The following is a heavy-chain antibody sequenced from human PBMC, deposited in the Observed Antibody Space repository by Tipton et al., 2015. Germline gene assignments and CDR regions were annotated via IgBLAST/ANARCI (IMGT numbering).Heavy chain of an antibody. D-gene: IGHD6-19*01. CDR2: ISAFSGNT. V-gene: IGHV1-18*01. CDR1: GYTFDTYY. Sequence: QLVQSGAEVKKPGASLKISCKASGYTFDTYYINWVRQAPGQGLKWMGWISAFSGNTKYAQKFQERVTMTTDTSTTTAYMELRSLRFDVSADYYCARGDSSGPDYWGQGTLVTVSS. J-gene: IGHJ4*02. CDR3: ARGDSSGPDY.